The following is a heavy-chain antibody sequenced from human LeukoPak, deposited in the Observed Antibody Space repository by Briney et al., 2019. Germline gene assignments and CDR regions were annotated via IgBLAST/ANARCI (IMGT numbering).Heavy chain of an antibody. Sequence: GGSLRLSCAASGFTFSSYAMSWVRQGPGKGLEWVAAISYNGGATFHADSVKGRFTISRDNSKNTLYLQMNSLRAEDTAVYYCAQLRSSHTDYWGQGTLVTVSS. D-gene: IGHD4-17*01. CDR1: GFTFSSYA. CDR2: ISYNGGAT. J-gene: IGHJ4*02. V-gene: IGHV3-23*01. CDR3: AQLRSSHTDY.